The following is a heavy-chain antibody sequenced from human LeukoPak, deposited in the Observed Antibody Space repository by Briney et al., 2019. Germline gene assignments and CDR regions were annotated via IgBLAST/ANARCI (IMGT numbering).Heavy chain of an antibody. CDR2: IIPIFGTA. J-gene: IGHJ4*02. CDR1: GGTFSSYA. CDR3: ARDRSSSFPSYFDY. Sequence: SVKVSCKASGGTFSSYAISWVRQAPGQGLEWMGGIIPIFGTANYAQKFQGRVTITADKSTSTAYMELSSLRSEDTAVYYCARDRSSSFPSYFDYWGQGTLVTVSS. V-gene: IGHV1-69*06. D-gene: IGHD6-13*01.